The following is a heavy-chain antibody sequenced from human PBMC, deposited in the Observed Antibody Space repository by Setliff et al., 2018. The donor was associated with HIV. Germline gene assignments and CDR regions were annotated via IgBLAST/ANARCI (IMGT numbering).Heavy chain of an antibody. CDR3: ARQESYGNGGLYYFDY. D-gene: IGHD2-8*02. Sequence: SETLSLTCTVSGDSISSSSYYWGWIRQPPGKGLEWIGSIYYSGSTYYNPSLKSRVTISVDTSKNQFSLKLSSVTAADTAVYYCARQESYGNGGLYYFDYWGQGTLVTVSS. V-gene: IGHV4-39*01. J-gene: IGHJ4*02. CDR2: IYYSGST. CDR1: GDSISSSSYY.